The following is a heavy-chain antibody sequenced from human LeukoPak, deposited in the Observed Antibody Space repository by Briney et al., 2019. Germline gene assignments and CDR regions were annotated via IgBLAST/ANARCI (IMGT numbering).Heavy chain of an antibody. V-gene: IGHV3-53*01. J-gene: IGHJ3*02. D-gene: IGHD3-22*01. CDR2: IYSGGST. Sequence: GGSLRLSCAASGFTVSSNYMSWVRQAPGKGLEWVSVIYSGGSTYYADSVEGRFTISRDNSKNTLYLQMNSLRAEDTAVYYCAKTLRIVVVIRDAFDIWGQGTMVTVSS. CDR3: AKTLRIVVVIRDAFDI. CDR1: GFTVSSNY.